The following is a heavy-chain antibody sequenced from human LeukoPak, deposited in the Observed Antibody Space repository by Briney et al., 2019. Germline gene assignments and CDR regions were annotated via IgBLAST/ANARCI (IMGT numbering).Heavy chain of an antibody. CDR2: ISGSGGST. Sequence: GGSLRLSCAASGFTFSDYYMSWIRQAPGKGLEWVSAISGSGGSTYYADSVKGRFTISRDNSKNTLYLQMNSLRAEDTAVYYCASSGGSGSYYYYYYGMDVWGQGTTVTVSS. V-gene: IGHV3-23*01. J-gene: IGHJ6*02. CDR1: GFTFSDYY. CDR3: ASSGGSGSYYYYYYGMDV. D-gene: IGHD3-10*01.